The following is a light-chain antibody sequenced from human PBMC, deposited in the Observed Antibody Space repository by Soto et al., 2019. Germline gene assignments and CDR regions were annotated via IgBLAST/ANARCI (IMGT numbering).Light chain of an antibody. CDR1: NRDIGIYNL. CDR3: CSYAGTTTFVT. Sequence: QSALTQPASVSGSPGQSITISCTGTNRDIGIYNLVSWYQQHPGKVPQVIIYDVTKRPSGVSDRFSGSKSGNTASLTISGLQAEDEADYYCCSYAGTTTFVTFGGGTKL. CDR2: DVT. J-gene: IGLJ2*01. V-gene: IGLV2-23*02.